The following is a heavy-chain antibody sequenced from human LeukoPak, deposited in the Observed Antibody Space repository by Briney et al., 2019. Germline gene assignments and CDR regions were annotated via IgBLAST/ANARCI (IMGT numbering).Heavy chain of an antibody. D-gene: IGHD6-13*01. CDR3: ARSIAAADPWDY. J-gene: IGHJ4*02. V-gene: IGHV1-2*02. CDR1: GYTFTGYY. CDR2: INPNSGGT. Sequence: GASVKVSCKASGYTFTGYYMHWVRQAPGQGLEWMGWINPNSGGTNYAQKFQGRVTMTRDTSTSTVYMELSSLRSEDTAVYYCARSIAAADPWDYWGQGTLVTVSS.